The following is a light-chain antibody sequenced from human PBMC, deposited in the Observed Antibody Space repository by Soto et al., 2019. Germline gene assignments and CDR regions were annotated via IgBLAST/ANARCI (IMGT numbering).Light chain of an antibody. V-gene: IGLV1-47*01. CDR1: SSNIGSNY. CDR3: AAWDDSLSGFVV. Sequence: QSVLTQPPSASGTPGQRVTISCSGSSSNIGSNYVYWYQQLPGTAPKLLIYRNNQRPSGVPDRFSGSKSGTSASLAISGLRSEDEADYYCAAWDDSLSGFVVFGGGTQVNVL. CDR2: RNN. J-gene: IGLJ2*01.